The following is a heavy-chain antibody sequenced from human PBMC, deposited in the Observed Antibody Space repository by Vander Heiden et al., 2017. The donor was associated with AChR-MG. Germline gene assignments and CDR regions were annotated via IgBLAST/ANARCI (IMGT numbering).Heavy chain of an antibody. V-gene: IGHV1-2*04. D-gene: IGHD2-15*01. CDR3: ARVGKNCSGGSCYSVFAY. CDR1: GYTFTGYY. J-gene: IGHJ4*02. CDR2: INPNSGGT. Sequence: QVQLVQSGAEVKKPGASVQVSCKASGYTFTGYYMHWVRQAPGQGLEWMGWINPNSGGTNYAQKFQGWVTMTRDTSISTAYMELSRLRSDDTAVYYCARVGKNCSGGSCYSVFAYWGQGTLVTVSS.